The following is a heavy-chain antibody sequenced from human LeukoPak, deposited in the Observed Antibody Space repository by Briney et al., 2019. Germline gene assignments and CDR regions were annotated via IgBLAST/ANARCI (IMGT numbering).Heavy chain of an antibody. CDR3: ASPDYYYDSSGYYHDAFDI. Sequence: GGSLRLSCAASGFTFSSYAMHWVRQAPGKGLEWVAVISYDGSNKYYADSVKGRFTISRDKAKNSLYLQMSSLRAEDTAVYYCASPDYYYDSSGYYHDAFDIWGQGTMVTVSS. CDR1: GFTFSSYA. D-gene: IGHD3-22*01. CDR2: ISYDGSNK. J-gene: IGHJ3*02. V-gene: IGHV3-30-3*01.